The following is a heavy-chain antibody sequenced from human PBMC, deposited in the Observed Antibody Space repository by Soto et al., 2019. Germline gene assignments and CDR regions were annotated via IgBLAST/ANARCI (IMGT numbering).Heavy chain of an antibody. CDR3: ARAQGIPTVDFDY. CDR1: GFTFSSYS. Sequence: GGSLRLSCAASGFTFSSYSMNWVRQAPGKGLEWVSYISSSSSTIYYADSVKGRFTISRDNAKNSPYLQMNSLRAEDTAVYYCARAQGIPTVDFDYWGQGTLVTVSS. V-gene: IGHV3-48*01. D-gene: IGHD2-21*01. J-gene: IGHJ4*02. CDR2: ISSSSSTI.